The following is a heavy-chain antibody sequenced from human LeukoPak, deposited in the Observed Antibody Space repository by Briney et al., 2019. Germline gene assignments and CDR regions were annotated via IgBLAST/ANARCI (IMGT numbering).Heavy chain of an antibody. Sequence: GGSLRLSCAASGFTFSSYSMNWVRQAPGKGLEWVSYISSSSSTIYYADPVKGRFTISRDNAKNSLYLQMNSLRAEDTAVYYCARIHSSSWYGESGYGMDVWGQGTTVTVSS. CDR2: ISSSSSTI. J-gene: IGHJ6*02. CDR3: ARIHSSSWYGESGYGMDV. V-gene: IGHV3-48*01. D-gene: IGHD6-13*01. CDR1: GFTFSSYS.